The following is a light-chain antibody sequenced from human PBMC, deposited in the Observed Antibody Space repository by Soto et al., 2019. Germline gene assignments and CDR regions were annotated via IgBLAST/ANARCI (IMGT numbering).Light chain of an antibody. J-gene: IGKJ2*01. V-gene: IGKV3-11*01. CDR3: QQSSNWPHT. Sequence: EIVLTQSPATLSLSPGERATLSCRASQSVSSYLAWYQQKPGQAPRLLIYDASNRATGIPARFSGSGSGTDFTLNISSLEPEDFAVYYCQQSSNWPHTFGQGTKLEIK. CDR1: QSVSSY. CDR2: DAS.